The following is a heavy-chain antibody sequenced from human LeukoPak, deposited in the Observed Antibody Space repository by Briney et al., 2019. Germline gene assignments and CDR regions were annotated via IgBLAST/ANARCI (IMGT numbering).Heavy chain of an antibody. D-gene: IGHD3-22*01. CDR1: GGSISSHY. CDR2: IYYSGST. Sequence: PSETLSLTCTVSGGSISSHYWSWIRQPPGKGLEWIGYIYYSGSTNYNPSLKSRVTISVDTSKNQFSLKLSSVTAADTAVYYCARASSYYYDSSGYYVDYSGQGTLVTVSS. V-gene: IGHV4-59*11. J-gene: IGHJ4*02. CDR3: ARASSYYYDSSGYYVDY.